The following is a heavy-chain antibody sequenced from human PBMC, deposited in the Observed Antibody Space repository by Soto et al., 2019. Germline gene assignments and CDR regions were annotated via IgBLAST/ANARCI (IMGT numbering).Heavy chain of an antibody. CDR2: INSDGSST. D-gene: IGHD5-12*01. CDR1: GFTFSSYW. CDR3: ARESVGVDGYKRPGDFDY. Sequence: GGSLRLSCAASGFTFSSYWMHWVRQAPGKGLVWVSRINSDGSSTSYADSVKGRFTISRDNAKNTLYLQMNSLRAEDTAVYYCARESVGVDGYKRPGDFDYWGQGTLVTVSS. V-gene: IGHV3-74*01. J-gene: IGHJ4*02.